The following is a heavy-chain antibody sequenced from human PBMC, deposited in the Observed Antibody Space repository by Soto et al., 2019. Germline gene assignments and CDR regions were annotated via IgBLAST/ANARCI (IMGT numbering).Heavy chain of an antibody. J-gene: IGHJ5*02. Sequence: EEQLLDSGGGLVQPGGSLRLSCAASGFTFGSSAMSWVRQAPGKGLEWVSAVSGSGGTTYYAESVRGRFTISRDNSKNTLYLQMNSLRAEDTAIYFCARCTVDTIVTSGWCHYLDPWGQGTLVTVSS. CDR3: ARCTVDTIVTSGWCHYLDP. CDR1: GFTFGSSA. D-gene: IGHD6-19*01. CDR2: VSGSGGTT. V-gene: IGHV3-23*01.